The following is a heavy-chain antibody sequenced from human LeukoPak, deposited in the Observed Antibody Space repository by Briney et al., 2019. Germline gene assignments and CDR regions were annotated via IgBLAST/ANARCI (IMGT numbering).Heavy chain of an antibody. J-gene: IGHJ4*02. V-gene: IGHV4-34*01. CDR3: ARNEAATSY. CDR2: INHSGST. Sequence: PSETLSLTCAVYGGSFSGYYWSWIRQPPGKGLEWIGEINHSGSTNYNPSLKSRVTISVDTSKNQFSLKLSSVTAADTAVYYCARNEAATSYWGQGTLVTVSS. D-gene: IGHD2-15*01. CDR1: GGSFSGYY.